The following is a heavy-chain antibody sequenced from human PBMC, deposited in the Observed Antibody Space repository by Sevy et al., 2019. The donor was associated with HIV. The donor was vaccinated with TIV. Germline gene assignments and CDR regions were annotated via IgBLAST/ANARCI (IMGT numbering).Heavy chain of an antibody. V-gene: IGHV4-30-2*01. CDR3: ARGAIDDYFDY. CDR1: GGSISSGGYS. J-gene: IGHJ4*02. Sequence: SETLSLTCAVSGGSISSGGYSWSWIRQPPGRGLEWIGYIYHSGSTYYNPSLKSRVTISVDRSKNQFSLKLSSVTAADTAVYYCARGAIDDYFDYWGQGTLVTVSS. D-gene: IGHD3-22*01. CDR2: IYHSGST.